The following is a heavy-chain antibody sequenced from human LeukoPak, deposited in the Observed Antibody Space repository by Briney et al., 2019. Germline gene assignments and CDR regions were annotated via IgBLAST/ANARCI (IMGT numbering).Heavy chain of an antibody. Sequence: ASVKVSCKASGYTFTSYGISWVRRAPGQGLKWMGWISAYNGNTNQARKFQGRVTMTTDTSTSTAYMELRSLRSDDTAVYYCARDGTRAYNWFDPWGQGTLVTVSS. J-gene: IGHJ5*02. D-gene: IGHD1-26*01. V-gene: IGHV1-18*01. CDR1: GYTFTSYG. CDR2: ISAYNGNT. CDR3: ARDGTRAYNWFDP.